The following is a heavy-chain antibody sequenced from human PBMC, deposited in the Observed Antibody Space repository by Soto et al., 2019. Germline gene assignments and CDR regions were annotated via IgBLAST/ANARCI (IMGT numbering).Heavy chain of an antibody. Sequence: QVQLVESGGGVVQPGRSLRLSCAASGFTFSSYAISWVRQAPGQGLEWMGGIIPIFGTANYAQKFQGRVTITADKSTSTAYMELSSLRSEDTAVYYCARDPGGNYYDNYYYYGMDVWGQGTTVTVSS. CDR2: IIPIFGTA. J-gene: IGHJ6*02. D-gene: IGHD3-22*01. CDR1: GFTFSSYA. V-gene: IGHV1-69*06. CDR3: ARDPGGNYYDNYYYYGMDV.